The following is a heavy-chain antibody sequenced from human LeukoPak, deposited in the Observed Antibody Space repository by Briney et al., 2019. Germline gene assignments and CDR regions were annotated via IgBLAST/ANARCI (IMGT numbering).Heavy chain of an antibody. CDR2: IYHSGST. Sequence: PSETLSLTCAVSGGSISSGGYSWSWIRQPPGKGLEWIGYIYHSGSTYYNPSLKSRVTISVDRSKNQFSLKLSSVTAADTAVYYCARVVYQLRAFDIWGQGTMVTVSS. V-gene: IGHV4-30-2*01. J-gene: IGHJ3*02. CDR1: GGSISSGGYS. CDR3: ARVVYQLRAFDI. D-gene: IGHD2-2*01.